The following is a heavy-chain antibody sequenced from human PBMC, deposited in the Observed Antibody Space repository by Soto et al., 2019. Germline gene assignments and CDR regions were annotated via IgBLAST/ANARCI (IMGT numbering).Heavy chain of an antibody. V-gene: IGHV3-11*06. J-gene: IGHJ4*02. CDR3: ARVRRYYYDSSGYQYYFDY. CDR1: GFTFSDYY. D-gene: IGHD3-22*01. Sequence: GGSLRLSCAASGFTFSDYYMSWIRQAPGKGLEWVSYISSSSSYTNYANSVKGRFTISRDNAKNSLYLQMNSLRAEDTAVYYCARVRRYYYDSSGYQYYFDYWGQGTLVTVSS. CDR2: ISSSSSYT.